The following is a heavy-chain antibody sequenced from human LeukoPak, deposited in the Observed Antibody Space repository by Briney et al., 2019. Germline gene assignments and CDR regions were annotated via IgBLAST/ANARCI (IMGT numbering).Heavy chain of an antibody. CDR3: AKSLVSDS. Sequence: PGGSLRLSCAASGLTLSGSAMNWVRQAPGKGLEWISSISSTGSTIYYADSVKGRFTISRDNAKNSLFLQMNSLRDEDTAVYYCAKSLVSDSWGQGTLVTVSS. V-gene: IGHV3-48*02. J-gene: IGHJ4*02. CDR2: ISSTGSTI. CDR1: GLTLSGSA. D-gene: IGHD3-16*01.